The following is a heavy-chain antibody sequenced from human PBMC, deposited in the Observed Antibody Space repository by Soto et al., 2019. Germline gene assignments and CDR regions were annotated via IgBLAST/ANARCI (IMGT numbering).Heavy chain of an antibody. V-gene: IGHV1-18*01. Sequence: ASVKVSCKTSGYSFTAYGLAWLRQAPGQRPEWLGWVGTSNTNTNYAQKFQGRVTMTTDRSTTTTYMELRSLRSDDTAVYYCARETTRDSSAYYSFAYWGQGTLVTVSS. J-gene: IGHJ4*02. CDR2: VGTSNTNT. CDR3: ARETTRDSSAYYSFAY. D-gene: IGHD3-22*01. CDR1: GYSFTAYG.